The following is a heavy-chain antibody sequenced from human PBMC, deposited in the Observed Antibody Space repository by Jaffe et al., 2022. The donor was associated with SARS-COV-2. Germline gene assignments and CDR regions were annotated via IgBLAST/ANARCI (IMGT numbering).Heavy chain of an antibody. Sequence: EVQLVQSGAEVKKPGESLKISCKGSGYSFANYWIGWVRQVPGQRLEWMGVIYPDDSDTRYSPSFQGHVTISADKSISTAYLQWSSLKASDTAMYYCARRAEGYDISVRFWGQGTLVTVSS. D-gene: IGHD3-9*01. CDR1: GYSFANYW. CDR3: ARRAEGYDISVRF. V-gene: IGHV5-51*01. J-gene: IGHJ4*02. CDR2: IYPDDSDT.